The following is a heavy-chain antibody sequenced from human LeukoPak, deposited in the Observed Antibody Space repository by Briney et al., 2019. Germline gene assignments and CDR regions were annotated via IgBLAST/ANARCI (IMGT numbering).Heavy chain of an antibody. V-gene: IGHV4-59*12. D-gene: IGHD3-10*01. Sequence: SETLSLTCTVSGGSISSYYWSWIRQPPGKGLEWIGYIYYSGSTNYNPSLKSRVTMSVDTSKNQFSLKLSSVTAADTAVYYCASSARGLWFGEYYWFDPWGQGTLVTVSS. J-gene: IGHJ5*02. CDR3: ASSARGLWFGEYYWFDP. CDR2: IYYSGST. CDR1: GGSISSYY.